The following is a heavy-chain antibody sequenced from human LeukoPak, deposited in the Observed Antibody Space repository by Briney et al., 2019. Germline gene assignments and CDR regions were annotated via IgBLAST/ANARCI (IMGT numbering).Heavy chain of an antibody. V-gene: IGHV1-8*01. D-gene: IGHD7-27*01. Sequence: ASVKVSCKASGYTFTSYDINWMRKAIGQGLGWMGRMSPNSGNTGYAQKFQGRVTMTRDTSTGTAYLELSSLRSEDSAVYYCVRTPPNWGADFWGQGTLVTVSS. CDR2: MSPNSGNT. CDR3: VRTPPNWGADF. J-gene: IGHJ4*02. CDR1: GYTFTSYD.